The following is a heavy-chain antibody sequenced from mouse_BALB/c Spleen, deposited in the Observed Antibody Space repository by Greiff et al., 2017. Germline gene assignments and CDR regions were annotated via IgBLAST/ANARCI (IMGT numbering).Heavy chain of an antibody. D-gene: IGHD5-5*01. Sequence: EVQLQESGPGLVKPSQSLSLTCTVTGYSITSDYAWNWIRQFPGNKLEWMGYISYSGSTSYNPSLKSRISITRDTSKNQFFLQLNSVTTEDTATYYCARNYLWYFDVWGAGTTVTVSS. J-gene: IGHJ1*01. CDR3: ARNYLWYFDV. CDR2: ISYSGST. CDR1: GYSITSDYA. V-gene: IGHV3-2*02.